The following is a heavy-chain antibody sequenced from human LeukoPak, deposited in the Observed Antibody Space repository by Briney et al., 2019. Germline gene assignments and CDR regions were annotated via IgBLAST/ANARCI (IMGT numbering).Heavy chain of an antibody. D-gene: IGHD5-24*01. J-gene: IGHJ4*02. CDR3: ARHGRRDGRRSPWSA. Sequence: SETLSLTCTDSGGSISSTNSYWGWIRQPPGKGLEWIGSIHYRGSTYYNASLRSRVTISQDTSTNQFSLGLSSLTAADTAVYFCARHGRRDGRRSPWSAWGQGTLVSVS. CDR2: IHYRGST. V-gene: IGHV4-39*01. CDR1: GGSISSTNSY.